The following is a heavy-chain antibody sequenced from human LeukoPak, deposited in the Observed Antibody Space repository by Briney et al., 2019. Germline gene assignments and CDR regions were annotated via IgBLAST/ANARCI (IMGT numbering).Heavy chain of an antibody. J-gene: IGHJ4*02. CDR1: GGSISSSSYY. Sequence: KPSETLSLTCTVSGGSISSSSYYWGWIRQPPGKGLEWIGSIYYSGSTYYNPSLKSRVTISVDTSKNQFSLKLSSVTAADTAVYYCARAAAGRFDYWGQGTLVTVSS. D-gene: IGHD6-13*01. V-gene: IGHV4-39*07. CDR2: IYYSGST. CDR3: ARAAAGRFDY.